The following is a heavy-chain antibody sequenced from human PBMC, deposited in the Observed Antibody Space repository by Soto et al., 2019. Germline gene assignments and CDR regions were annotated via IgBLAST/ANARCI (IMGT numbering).Heavy chain of an antibody. V-gene: IGHV3-30*19. D-gene: IGHD3-16*01. CDR1: GFTFRSYV. J-gene: IGHJ1*01. CDR3: ARWGTTGGLDV. CDR2: TSYDGSDK. Sequence: QVQLVESGGGVVQTGTSLRVSCVGSGFTFRSYVIHWVRQAPGKGLEWVALTSYDGSDKYYDDSVRGRFTISRDNSRNTVDLQMDSLRLEHTALYYSARWGTTGGLDVWGQGTLVSVSS.